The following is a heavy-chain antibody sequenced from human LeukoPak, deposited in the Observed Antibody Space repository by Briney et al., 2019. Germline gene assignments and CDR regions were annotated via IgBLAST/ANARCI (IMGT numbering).Heavy chain of an antibody. Sequence: PGGSLRLSCAASGFTFSSYWMSWVRQAPGKGPEWVANIAQDGTEKYYVDSVKGRFTISRDNAINSLFLQMNSLRAEDTAVYSCARHVRGSAKYDTFDKWGQGTLVTVSS. V-gene: IGHV3-7*01. CDR2: IAQDGTEK. D-gene: IGHD4/OR15-4a*01. J-gene: IGHJ4*02. CDR3: ARHVRGSAKYDTFDK. CDR1: GFTFSSYW.